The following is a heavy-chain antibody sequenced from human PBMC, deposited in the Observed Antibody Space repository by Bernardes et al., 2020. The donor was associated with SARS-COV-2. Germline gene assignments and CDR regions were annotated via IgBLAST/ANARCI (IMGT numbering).Heavy chain of an antibody. Sequence: RGSLRLSCAASGFTFSSYWMHWVRQAPGKGLVWVSRINSDGSSTIYADSVKGRFTIPRDHAKNTLYLQMNSLRAEDTAVYYCASVRVPIAVAGYYYYYGMDVWGQGTTVTVSS. CDR2: INSDGSST. D-gene: IGHD6-19*01. V-gene: IGHV3-74*01. CDR1: GFTFSSYW. CDR3: ASVRVPIAVAGYYYYYGMDV. J-gene: IGHJ6*02.